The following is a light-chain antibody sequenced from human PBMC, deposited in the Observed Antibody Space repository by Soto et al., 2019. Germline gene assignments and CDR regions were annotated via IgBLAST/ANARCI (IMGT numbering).Light chain of an antibody. J-gene: IGLJ1*01. CDR1: SSDVGGYNY. CDR3: SSYTSSRLYV. CDR2: DVS. Sequence: QSVLPQPASVSGSPGQSITISCTGTSSDVGGYNYVSWYQQHPGKAPKLMIYDVSNRPSGVSNRFSGYKSGNTASLTISGLQAEDEADYYCSSYTSSRLYVLGTGTKLTVL. V-gene: IGLV2-14*01.